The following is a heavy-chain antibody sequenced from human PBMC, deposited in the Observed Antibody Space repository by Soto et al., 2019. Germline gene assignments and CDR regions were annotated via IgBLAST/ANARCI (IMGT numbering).Heavy chain of an antibody. CDR1: GYTFTSYG. CDR3: ARALVKKRGYSYGPGLDY. V-gene: IGHV1-18*04. CDR2: ISAYNGNT. J-gene: IGHJ4*02. Sequence: QVQLVQSGAEVKKPGASVKVSCKASGYTFTSYGISWVRQAPGQGLEWMGWISAYNGNTNYAQKLQGRVTMTTDTSTSTAYMELRSLRSDDTAASYCARALVKKRGYSYGPGLDYWGQGTLVTVSS. D-gene: IGHD5-18*01.